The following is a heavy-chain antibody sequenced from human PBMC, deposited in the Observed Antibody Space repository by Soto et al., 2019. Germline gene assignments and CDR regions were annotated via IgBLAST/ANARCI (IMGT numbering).Heavy chain of an antibody. D-gene: IGHD1-1*01. CDR1: GLNFSSCN. J-gene: IGHJ4*02. CDR3: ARAYNYGPAE. V-gene: IGHV3-48*02. CDR2: ISSSSSTI. Sequence: GGSLRLSCTVSGLNFSSCNMNWVRQAPGKGLEWISYISSSSSTIYYADSVKGRFTISRDNARNSLYLQMNSLKDEDTALYYCARAYNYGPAEWGQGTLVTVSS.